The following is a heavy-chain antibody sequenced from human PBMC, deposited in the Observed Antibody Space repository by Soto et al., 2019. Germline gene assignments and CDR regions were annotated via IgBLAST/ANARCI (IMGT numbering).Heavy chain of an antibody. CDR1: ACCNNSRSYY. D-gene: IGHD2-15*01. CDR3: ARQRTSVVSQAYFDV. J-gene: IGHJ4*01. CDR2: IYYSGRT. Sequence: PXEMLLLPCTLAACCNNSRSYYWECSRPPRGKRPEWIGTIYYSGRTYNNPSLRSRVCMSIDTSKDQFSLKLKAVTAADTALYFCARQRTSVVSQAYFDVWGPGSRHTVSS. V-gene: IGHV4-39*01.